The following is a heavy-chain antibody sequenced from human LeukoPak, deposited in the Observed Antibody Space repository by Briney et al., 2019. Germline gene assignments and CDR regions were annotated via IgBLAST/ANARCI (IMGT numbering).Heavy chain of an antibody. Sequence: SETLSLTCTVSGGSISSYYWSWIRQPPGKGLEWIGYIYYSGSTNYSPSLKSRVTISVDTSKNQFSLKLSSVTAADTAVYYCARDLVHWGQGTLVTVSS. V-gene: IGHV4-59*01. D-gene: IGHD3-16*01. CDR1: GGSISSYY. CDR3: ARDLVH. J-gene: IGHJ4*02. CDR2: IYYSGST.